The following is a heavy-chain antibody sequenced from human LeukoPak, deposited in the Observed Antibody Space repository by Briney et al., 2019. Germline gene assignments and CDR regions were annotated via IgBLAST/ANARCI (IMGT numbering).Heavy chain of an antibody. CDR2: IYHSGST. V-gene: IGHV4-38-2*02. CDR1: GYSISSGYY. Sequence: PSETLSLTCTVSGYSISSGYYWGWIRQPPGKGLEWIGNIYHSGSTYYNPSLKSRVTVSVDTSKKQFSLKLSSLTAADMAIYYCARAIYSATWTGAFDVWGRGTMVTVSS. CDR3: ARAIYSATWTGAFDV. J-gene: IGHJ3*01. D-gene: IGHD5-12*01.